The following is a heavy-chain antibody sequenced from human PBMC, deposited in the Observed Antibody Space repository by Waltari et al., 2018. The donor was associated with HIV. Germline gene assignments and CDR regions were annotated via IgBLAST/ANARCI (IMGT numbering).Heavy chain of an antibody. Sequence: QVQLVESGGGVVQPGRSLRLACAASGVTFSSYALHWVRQAPGKGLEWVAIISYDGSDKYYADSVKGRFTISRDNSKNTLYLQMNSLRAEDTAVYYCAREGRFLKPFDCWGQGTLVTVSS. CDR2: ISYDGSDK. J-gene: IGHJ4*02. CDR1: GVTFSSYA. V-gene: IGHV3-30*04. D-gene: IGHD3-3*01. CDR3: AREGRFLKPFDC.